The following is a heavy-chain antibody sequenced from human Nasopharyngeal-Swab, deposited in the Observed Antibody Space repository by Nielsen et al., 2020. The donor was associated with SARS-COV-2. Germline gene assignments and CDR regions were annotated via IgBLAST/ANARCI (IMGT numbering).Heavy chain of an antibody. Sequence: SETPSLTCTVSGVSISSYYWSWIRQPPGKGLEWIGYIYYSGSTNYNPSLKSRVTISVDTSKNQFSLKLSSVTAADTAVYYCARGLTHYDFWSGYSHYYYYYYMDVWGKGTTVTVSS. J-gene: IGHJ6*03. V-gene: IGHV4-59*01. CDR1: GVSISSYY. CDR3: ARGLTHYDFWSGYSHYYYYYYMDV. D-gene: IGHD3-3*01. CDR2: IYYSGST.